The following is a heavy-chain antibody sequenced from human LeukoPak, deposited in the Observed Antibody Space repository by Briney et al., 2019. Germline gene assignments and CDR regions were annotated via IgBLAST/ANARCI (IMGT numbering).Heavy chain of an antibody. V-gene: IGHV4-39*07. Sequence: PSETLSLTCTVSGGSISSSSYYWGWIRQPPGKGLEWIGSIYYSGSTYYNPSLKSRVTISVDTSKNQFSLKLSSVTAADTAVYYCARLYSSSDYWGQGTLVTVSS. CDR1: GGSISSSSYY. D-gene: IGHD6-13*01. J-gene: IGHJ4*02. CDR3: ARLYSSSDY. CDR2: IYYSGST.